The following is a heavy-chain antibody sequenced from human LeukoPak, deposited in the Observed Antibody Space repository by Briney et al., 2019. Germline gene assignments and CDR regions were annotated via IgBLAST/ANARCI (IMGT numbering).Heavy chain of an antibody. J-gene: IGHJ5*02. CDR2: ISGPGTLK. D-gene: IGHD2-21*02. V-gene: IGHV3-21*01. Sequence: PGGSLRLSCAGSGFTFSDYAMNWVRQAPGKGLEWVSVISGPGTLKSYADSVKGLFTISRDNRKKSLYLQMNSLRAEDTDVYYCARDTLVTSTNWFDPWGKGTLVTVSS. CDR3: ARDTLVTSTNWFDP. CDR1: GFTFSDYA.